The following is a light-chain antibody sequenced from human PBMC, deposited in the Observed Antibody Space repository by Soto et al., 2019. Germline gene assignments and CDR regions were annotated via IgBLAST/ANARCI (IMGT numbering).Light chain of an antibody. V-gene: IGKV3-11*01. Sequence: EIVMTQSPATLSVSPGERATLSCRASQSVSSNLAWYQLKPGQAPRLLIYGASTRATGIPARFSGSGSGTDFTLTISSLEPEDFAVYYCQQRSNWPPTFGQGTRLEIK. CDR2: GAS. J-gene: IGKJ5*01. CDR3: QQRSNWPPT. CDR1: QSVSSN.